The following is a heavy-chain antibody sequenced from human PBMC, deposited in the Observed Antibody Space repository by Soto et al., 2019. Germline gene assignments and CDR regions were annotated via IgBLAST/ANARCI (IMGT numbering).Heavy chain of an antibody. CDR3: ARGTRITMVRGVIIPNFDY. CDR1: GGSFSGYY. Sequence: PSETLSLTCAVYGGSFSGYYWSWIRQPPGEGLEWIGEINHSGSTNYNPSLKSRVTISVDTSKNQFSLKLSSVTAADTAVYYCARGTRITMVRGVIIPNFDYWGQGTLVTVSS. J-gene: IGHJ4*02. V-gene: IGHV4-34*01. D-gene: IGHD3-10*01. CDR2: INHSGST.